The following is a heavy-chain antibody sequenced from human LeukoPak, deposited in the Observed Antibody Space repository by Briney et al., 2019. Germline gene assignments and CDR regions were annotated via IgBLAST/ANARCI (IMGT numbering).Heavy chain of an antibody. CDR3: ARANNYYDSSGYPGGRYFDY. CDR2: IYYSGST. Sequence: SETLSLTCTVSGGSISTTSYYWGWIRQPPGKGLEWIGSIYYSGSTYYNPSLKSRLNISVDTSKNQFSLKLSSVTAADTAVYYCARANNYYDSSGYPGGRYFDYWGQGTLVTVSS. J-gene: IGHJ4*02. CDR1: GGSISTTSYY. V-gene: IGHV4-39*07. D-gene: IGHD3-22*01.